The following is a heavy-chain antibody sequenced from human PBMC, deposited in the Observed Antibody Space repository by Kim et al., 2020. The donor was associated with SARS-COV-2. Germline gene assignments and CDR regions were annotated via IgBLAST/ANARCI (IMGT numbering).Heavy chain of an antibody. CDR1: GFAFSTYG. J-gene: IGHJ4*01. Sequence: GGSLRLSCAASGFAFSTYGMTWVRQAPGKGLVWVSSISGTASNTFYADSVKGRFTISRDNAKNTMYLQMNSLRVEDTALYYCVRGTKRSGDRTYVFDYWG. CDR3: VRGTKRSGDRTYVFDY. V-gene: IGHV3-23*01. D-gene: IGHD3-16*01. CDR2: ISGTASNT.